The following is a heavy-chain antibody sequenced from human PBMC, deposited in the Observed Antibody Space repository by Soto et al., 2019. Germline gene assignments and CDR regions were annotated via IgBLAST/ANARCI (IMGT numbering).Heavy chain of an antibody. V-gene: IGHV3-13*01. J-gene: IGHJ6*02. CDR1: GFTFSSYD. D-gene: IGHD4-17*01. CDR2: IGTAGDT. Sequence: PGGSPRLSCAASGFTFSSYDMHWVRQATGKGLEWVSAIGTAGDTYYPGSVKGRFTISRENAKNSLYLQMNSLRAEDTAVYYCARVPKYGMARYYYYGMDVWGQGTTVTVSS. CDR3: ARVPKYGMARYYYYGMDV.